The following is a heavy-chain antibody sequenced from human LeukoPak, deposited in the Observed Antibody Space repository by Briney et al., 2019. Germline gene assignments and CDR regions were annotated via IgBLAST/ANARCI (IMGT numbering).Heavy chain of an antibody. Sequence: ASVNVSCKASGYTFTGYYMHWVRQAPGQGLEWMGWINPNSGGTNYAQKFQGRVTMTRDTSTSTAYMELSRLRSDDTAVYYCARVSLLWRYFDLWGRGTLVTVSS. CDR3: ARVSLLWRYFDL. V-gene: IGHV1-2*02. J-gene: IGHJ2*01. CDR2: INPNSGGT. D-gene: IGHD3-10*01. CDR1: GYTFTGYY.